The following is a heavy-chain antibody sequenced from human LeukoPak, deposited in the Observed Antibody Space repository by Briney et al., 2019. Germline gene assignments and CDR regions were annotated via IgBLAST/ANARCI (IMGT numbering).Heavy chain of an antibody. CDR1: GLTFNNYA. D-gene: IGHD3-22*01. CDR3: ARDHYSSGYYLSAY. Sequence: GGSLRLSCAASGLTFNNYALSWVRQAPGKGLEWVAVISYDGSNKYYADSVKDRFTISRDNSKNTLYLQMNSLRAEDTAVYYCARDHYSSGYYLSAYWGQGTLVTVSS. V-gene: IGHV3-30-3*01. CDR2: ISYDGSNK. J-gene: IGHJ4*02.